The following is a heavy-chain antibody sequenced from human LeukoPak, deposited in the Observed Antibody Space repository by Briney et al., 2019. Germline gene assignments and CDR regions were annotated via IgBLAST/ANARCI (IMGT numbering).Heavy chain of an antibody. CDR3: AKDFRRLWP. J-gene: IGHJ4*02. CDR1: GFIFSNYG. CDR2: TWYDESNK. D-gene: IGHD3-16*01. V-gene: IGHV3-33*06. Sequence: GRSLRLSCAASGFIFSNYGMHWVRQAPGKGLEWVALTWYDESNKYYADSVKGRFTISRDNSKNTLYLQMNSLRAEDTAIYYCAKDFRRLWPWGQGTLVTVSS.